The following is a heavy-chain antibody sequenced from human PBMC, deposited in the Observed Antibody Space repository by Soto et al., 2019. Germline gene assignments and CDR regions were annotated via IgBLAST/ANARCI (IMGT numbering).Heavy chain of an antibody. V-gene: IGHV4-30-4*01. J-gene: IGHJ2*01. CDR3: AREVIPLTTDWYFDL. CDR2: IYDRGST. D-gene: IGHD4-17*01. Sequence: QLQLRESGPGLVKPSETLSLPCTVSGGSISGGVGGLYYWSWIRPPPGKGLGWIGYIYDRGSTYYNPSLKRRGTISVDTSKNQFSLRLSTVTAADTAVYYCAREVIPLTTDWYFDLGGRGTLVTVSS. CDR1: GGSISGGVGGLYY.